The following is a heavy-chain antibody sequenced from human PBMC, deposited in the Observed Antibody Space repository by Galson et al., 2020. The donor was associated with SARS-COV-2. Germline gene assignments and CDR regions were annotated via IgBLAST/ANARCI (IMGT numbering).Heavy chain of an antibody. CDR3: ARALPKFPIAAAGMGWVDP. D-gene: IGHD6-13*01. CDR2: IYTSGST. V-gene: IGHV4-61*02. CDR1: GGSISSGSYY. J-gene: IGHJ5*02. Sequence: SQTLSLTCTVSGGSISSGSYYWSWIRQPAGKGLEWIGRIYTSGSTNYNPSLKSRVTISVDTSKNQFSLKLSSVTAADTAVYYCARALPKFPIAAAGMGWVDPWGQGTLVTVSS.